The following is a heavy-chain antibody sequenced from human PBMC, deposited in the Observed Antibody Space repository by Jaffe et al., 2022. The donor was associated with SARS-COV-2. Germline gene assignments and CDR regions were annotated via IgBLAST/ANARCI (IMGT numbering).Heavy chain of an antibody. CDR3: ARVRSHNPPDSSGYLQGAFDI. J-gene: IGHJ3*02. V-gene: IGHV3-30*04. CDR1: GFTFSSYA. CDR2: ISYDGSNK. Sequence: QVQLVESGGGVVQPGRSLRLSCAASGFTFSSYAMHWVRQAPGKGLEWVAVISYDGSNKYYADSVKGRFTISRDNSKNTLYLQMNSLRAEDTAVYYCARVRSHNPPDSSGYLQGAFDIWGQGTMVTVSS. D-gene: IGHD6-19*01.